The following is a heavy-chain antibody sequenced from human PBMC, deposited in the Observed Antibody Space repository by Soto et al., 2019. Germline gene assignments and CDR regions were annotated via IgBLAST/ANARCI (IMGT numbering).Heavy chain of an antibody. CDR3: AVRVTTVTTVEVDWFDP. CDR1: GGSFSGYY. J-gene: IGHJ5*02. Sequence: PSETLSLTCAVYGGSFSGYYWSWIRQPPGKGLEWIGEINHSGSTNYNPSLKSRVTISVDTSKNQFSLKLSSVTAADTAVYYCAVRVTTVTTVEVDWFDPWGQGTLVTVSS. V-gene: IGHV4-34*01. D-gene: IGHD4-17*01. CDR2: INHSGST.